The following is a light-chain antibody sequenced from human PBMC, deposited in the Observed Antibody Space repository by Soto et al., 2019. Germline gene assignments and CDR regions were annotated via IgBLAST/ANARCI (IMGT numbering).Light chain of an antibody. J-gene: IGKJ2*01. CDR1: QSVSSTY. CDR3: QQYGRSPPFT. Sequence: IVLTQSPGTLSLSPGDRATLSCRASQSVSSTYIAWYQQSPGQAPRLLIDGASSRATGIPDRFSGSGSGTDFTLTISRLEPEYFAVYFCQQYGRSPPFTFGQGTKVEIK. CDR2: GAS. V-gene: IGKV3-20*01.